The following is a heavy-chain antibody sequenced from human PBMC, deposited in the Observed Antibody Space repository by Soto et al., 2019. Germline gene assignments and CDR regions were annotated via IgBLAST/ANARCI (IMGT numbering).Heavy chain of an antibody. D-gene: IGHD1-26*01. CDR3: ARVRGSGSYSYFDY. J-gene: IGHJ4*02. Sequence: SVKVSCKASGGTFSSYAISWVRQAPGQGLEWMGGIIPIFGTANYAQKFQGRVTITADESTSTAYMELSSLRSEDTAVYYCARVRGSGSYSYFDYRGQGTLVTVSS. CDR1: GGTFSSYA. V-gene: IGHV1-69*13. CDR2: IIPIFGTA.